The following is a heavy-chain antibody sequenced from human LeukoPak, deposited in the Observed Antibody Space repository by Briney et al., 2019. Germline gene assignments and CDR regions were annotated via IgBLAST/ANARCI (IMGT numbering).Heavy chain of an antibody. V-gene: IGHV3-23*01. CDR3: AKDFPARSARGYSSGWYYFDY. Sequence: PGGSLRLSRAASGFTFSSYAMSWVRQAPGKGLEWVSAISGSGGSTYYADSVKGRFTISRDNSKNTLYLQMNSLRAEDTAVYYCAKDFPARSARGYSSGWYYFDYWGQGTLSPSPQ. D-gene: IGHD6-19*01. J-gene: IGHJ4*02. CDR2: ISGSGGST. CDR1: GFTFSSYA.